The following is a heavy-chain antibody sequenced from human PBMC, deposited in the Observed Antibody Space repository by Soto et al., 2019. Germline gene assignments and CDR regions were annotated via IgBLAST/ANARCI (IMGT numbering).Heavy chain of an antibody. V-gene: IGHV5-51*01. CDR3: ARGYFDT. D-gene: IGHD3-22*01. CDR2: IFTRDSET. CDR1: GHLFNNHW. J-gene: IGHJ4*01. Sequence: GESLKISCKGPGHLFNNHWIGWVRQTPGKGLEWMGLIFTRDSETKTSPSFQGHVSFSVDNSINTVYLQWTSLKTTDTGIYFCARGYFDTWGQGTLVTVSS.